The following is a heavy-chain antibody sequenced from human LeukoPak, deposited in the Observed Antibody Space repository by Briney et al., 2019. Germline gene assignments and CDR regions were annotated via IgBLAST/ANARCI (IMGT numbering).Heavy chain of an antibody. D-gene: IGHD3-9*01. CDR3: ARGYDILTGYYPPNWFDP. V-gene: IGHV4-39*01. CDR1: GGSISSSSYY. Sequence: SETLSLTCTVSGGSISSSSYYWGWIRQPPGKGLEWIGSIYYSGSTYYNPSLKSRVTISVDTSKNQFSLKLSSVTAADTAVYYCARGYDILTGYYPPNWFDPWGQGTLVTVSS. CDR2: IYYSGST. J-gene: IGHJ5*02.